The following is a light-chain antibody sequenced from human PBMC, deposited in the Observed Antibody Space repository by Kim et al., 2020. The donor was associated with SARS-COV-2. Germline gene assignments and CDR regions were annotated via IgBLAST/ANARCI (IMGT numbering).Light chain of an antibody. CDR1: QSIGNW. J-gene: IGKJ2*01. CDR3: QQYERYPYT. V-gene: IGKV1-5*03. Sequence: DIQMTQSPSTLSAFVGNRVTITCRASQSIGNWLAWFQQKPGNAPKLLIYKASFLQSGVPSRFSGSGSGTEFTLTISSLQPDDFATYYCQQYERYPYTFGQGTKLEI. CDR2: KAS.